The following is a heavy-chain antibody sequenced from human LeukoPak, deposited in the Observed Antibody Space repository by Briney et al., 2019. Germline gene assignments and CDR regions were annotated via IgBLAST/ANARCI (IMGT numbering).Heavy chain of an antibody. D-gene: IGHD1-26*01. CDR1: GLTFSIYS. Sequence: GGSLRLSCAASGLTFSIYSMNWVRQAPGKGLEWVSSISSSSSYIYYADSVKGRFTISRDDAKNSLYLQMNGLRAEDTAVYYCARDKWVAFDMWGQGTMVTVSS. V-gene: IGHV3-21*03. CDR3: ARDKWVAFDM. CDR2: ISSSSSYI. J-gene: IGHJ3*02.